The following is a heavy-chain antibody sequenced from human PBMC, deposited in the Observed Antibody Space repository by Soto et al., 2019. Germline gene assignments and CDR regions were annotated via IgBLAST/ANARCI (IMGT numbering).Heavy chain of an antibody. J-gene: IGHJ4*02. Sequence: QVQLVQSGAEVKRPGSSVKVSCKASGGTFSSYPISWVRQAPGQGLEWMGGTNGNLGTGNYAQKFRGRLNNTTDITTTTADMELSSLTTEDTGVYYCARRDSHGYFRYFDNWGQGTLVTVSS. CDR2: TNGNLGTG. D-gene: IGHD4-17*01. CDR1: GGTFSSYP. V-gene: IGHV1-69*06. CDR3: ARRDSHGYFRYFDN.